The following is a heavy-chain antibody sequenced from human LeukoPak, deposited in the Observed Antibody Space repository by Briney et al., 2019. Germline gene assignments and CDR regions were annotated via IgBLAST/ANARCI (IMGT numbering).Heavy chain of an antibody. V-gene: IGHV3-48*03. J-gene: IGHJ5*02. CDR2: ISSNGNGI. D-gene: IGHD3-10*01. CDR1: GFIFSKDE. Sequence: GGPLRLACAASGFIFSKDEMNWVRQSPGKGLEWVAYISSNGNGIYYAVSVKGRFTISRDNTKNSLDLQMNSLRVDDTAIYYCARDLTRFDAWGQGILVTVSS. CDR3: ARDLTRFDA.